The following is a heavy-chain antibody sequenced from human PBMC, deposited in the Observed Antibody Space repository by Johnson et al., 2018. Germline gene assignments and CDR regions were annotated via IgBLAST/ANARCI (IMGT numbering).Heavy chain of an antibody. Sequence: VQLVQSGGGVVRPGGSLRLSCVASGFSFDDYGMTWVRETPGKRLEWVSDINWNGGSTNYADSVKGRFTISRDTTNNSLYLPMKSLSDRDAAYNHCARGGSGNSYYFYMDVWGKGTTVTVSS. CDR2: INWNGGST. CDR1: GFSFDDYG. V-gene: IGHV3-20*01. D-gene: IGHD3-10*01. CDR3: ARGGSGNSYYFYMDV. J-gene: IGHJ6*03.